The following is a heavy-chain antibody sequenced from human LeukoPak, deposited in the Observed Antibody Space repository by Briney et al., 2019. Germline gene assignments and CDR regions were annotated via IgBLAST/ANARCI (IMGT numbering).Heavy chain of an antibody. CDR3: ARDCSSTSCYDY. CDR2: IIPIFGTA. Sequence: ASVKASCKASGGTFSSYAISWVRQAPGQGLEWMGGIIPIFGTANYAQKFQGRVTITADESTSTAYMELSSLRSEDTAVYYCARDCSSTSCYDYWGQGTLVTVSS. D-gene: IGHD2-2*01. V-gene: IGHV1-69*13. CDR1: GGTFSSYA. J-gene: IGHJ4*02.